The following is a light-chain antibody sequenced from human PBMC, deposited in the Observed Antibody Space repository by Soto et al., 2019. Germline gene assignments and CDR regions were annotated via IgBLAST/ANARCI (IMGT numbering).Light chain of an antibody. J-gene: IGKJ2*01. CDR1: QSVNSSH. V-gene: IGKV3-20*01. CDR2: VAS. CDR3: QQYGSSPLST. Sequence: EIVLTQSPGTLSLSPGERATLSCRASQSVNSSHLAWYHQKPGQAPRLLIYVASSRATGIPDRLSGSGSGTDFTLTISRLEPDDFAVNYCQQYGSSPLSTFGQGTKLEIK.